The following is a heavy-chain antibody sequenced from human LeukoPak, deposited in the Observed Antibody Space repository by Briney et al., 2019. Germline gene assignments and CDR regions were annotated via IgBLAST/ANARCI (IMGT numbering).Heavy chain of an antibody. CDR3: ARDGSGSYYKDYYYGMDV. Sequence: PGGSLRLSCAASGFTFSSYAMSWVRQAPGKGLEWVSAISGSGGTTYYADSVKGRFTISRDNSKNTQYLQMNRLRAEDTAVYYCARDGSGSYYKDYYYGMDVWGQGTTVTVSS. CDR1: GFTFSSYA. J-gene: IGHJ6*02. CDR2: ISGSGGTT. D-gene: IGHD3-10*01. V-gene: IGHV3-23*01.